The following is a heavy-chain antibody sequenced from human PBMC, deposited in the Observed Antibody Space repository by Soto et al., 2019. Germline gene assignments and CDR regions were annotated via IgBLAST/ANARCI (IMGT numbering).Heavy chain of an antibody. CDR1: GYSFTSYW. J-gene: IGHJ6*02. D-gene: IGHD3-10*01. CDR3: ARNNRDYYYYYGMDV. V-gene: IGHV5-51*01. Sequence: PGESLKISCKGSGYSFTSYWIGWVRQMPGKGLEWMGIIYPGDPDTRYSPSFQGQVTISADKSISTAYLQWSSLKASDTAMYYCARNNRDYYYYYGMDVWGQGTTVTVSS. CDR2: IYPGDPDT.